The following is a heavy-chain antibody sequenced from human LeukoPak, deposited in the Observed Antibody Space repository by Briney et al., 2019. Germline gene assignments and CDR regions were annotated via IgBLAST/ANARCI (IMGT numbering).Heavy chain of an antibody. D-gene: IGHD3-10*01. V-gene: IGHV3-23*01. J-gene: IGHJ4*02. CDR3: AKDLNYYPSSSFDY. Sequence: PGGSLRLSCAASGFTFSSYAMSWVRQAPGKGLEWVSAISGSGGSKYYADSVKGRFTISRDNSKNTLYLQMNSLRAEDTAVYYCAKDLNYYPSSSFDYWGQGTLVTVSS. CDR2: ISGSGGSK. CDR1: GFTFSSYA.